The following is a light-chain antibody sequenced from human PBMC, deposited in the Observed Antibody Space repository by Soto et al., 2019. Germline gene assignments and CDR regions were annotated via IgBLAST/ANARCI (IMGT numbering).Light chain of an antibody. CDR3: LQYGSSVTWT. CDR1: QSITSKY. J-gene: IGKJ1*01. CDR2: AAS. V-gene: IGKV3-20*01. Sequence: EVVLTQSPGTVSLSPGERATLSCRASQSITSKYLAWYQQKPGQAPRLLIYAASSRATGIPDRFSGSGSGTDFTLSISRLEPEDFAVYYCLQYGSSVTWTFGQGTKVEIK.